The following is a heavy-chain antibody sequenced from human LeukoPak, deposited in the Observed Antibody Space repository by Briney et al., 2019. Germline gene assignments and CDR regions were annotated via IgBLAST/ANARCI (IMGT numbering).Heavy chain of an antibody. D-gene: IGHD2-21*02. J-gene: IGHJ4*02. Sequence: GGSLRLSCAASGFTFSSYSMNWVRQAPGKGLEWVSSISSSSSYIYYADSVKGRFTISRDNAKNSLYLQKNSLRAEDTAVYYCARSSLRHGDCGRWGQGTLVTVSS. CDR3: ARSSLRHGDCGR. V-gene: IGHV3-21*01. CDR2: ISSSSSYI. CDR1: GFTFSSYS.